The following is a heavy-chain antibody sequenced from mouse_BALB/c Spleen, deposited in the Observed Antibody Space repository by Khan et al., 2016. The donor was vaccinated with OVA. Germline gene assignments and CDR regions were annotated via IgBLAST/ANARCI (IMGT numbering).Heavy chain of an antibody. CDR2: IWGDGNT. V-gene: IGHV2-6-7*01. J-gene: IGHJ4*01. D-gene: IGHD2-10*01. CDR3: ARAFYGNYREAMDY. Sequence: QVQLKQSGPGLVAPSQSLSITCTVSGFSLTGYGVNWVRQPPGKGLEWLGMIWGDGNTDYNSALKSRLNLSKDNSKSQVFLKMNSLQTDDTARYXCARAFYGNYREAMDYWGQGTSVTVSS. CDR1: GFSLTGYG.